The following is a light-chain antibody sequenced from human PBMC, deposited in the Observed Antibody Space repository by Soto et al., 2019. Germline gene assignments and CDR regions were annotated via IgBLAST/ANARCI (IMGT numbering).Light chain of an antibody. V-gene: IGKV3-20*01. J-gene: IGKJ1*01. CDR3: QQYGSSPPT. Sequence: EIVLTQSPGTLSLSPGERVTLSCRASQSVSSNYLTWYQQKPGQAPRLLIYGASSRATGIPDRFSGSGSGTDFTLTISRLEPEDFAVYYCQQYGSSPPTFGQGTKVEIK. CDR2: GAS. CDR1: QSVSSNY.